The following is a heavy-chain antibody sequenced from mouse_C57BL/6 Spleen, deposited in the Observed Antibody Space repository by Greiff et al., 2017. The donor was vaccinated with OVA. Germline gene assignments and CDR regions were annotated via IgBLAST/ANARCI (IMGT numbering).Heavy chain of an antibody. CDR1: GFSLTSYA. CDR3: GRDGGSSYGYFDV. D-gene: IGHD1-1*01. CDR2: IWTGGGT. Sequence: QVQLKESGPGLVAPSQSLSITCTVSGFSLTSYAISWVRQPPGKGLEWLGVIWTGGGTNYNSALKSRLSSSKDNSKSQVFVKMNRLQTDDTARYCGGRDGGSSYGYFDVWGTGTTVTVSS. V-gene: IGHV2-9-1*01. J-gene: IGHJ1*03.